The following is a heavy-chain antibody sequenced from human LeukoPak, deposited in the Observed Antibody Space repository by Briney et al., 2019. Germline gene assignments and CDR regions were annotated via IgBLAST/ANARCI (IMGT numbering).Heavy chain of an antibody. CDR3: ARTSKLYGYSSGWGAFDI. V-gene: IGHV3-53*01. J-gene: IGHJ3*02. CDR1: GFTVSNNY. D-gene: IGHD6-19*01. Sequence: GGSLRLSCAASGFTVSNNYMNWVRQAPGKGLEWVSVIYSDGSTYYADSVKGRFTISRDNSKNTLYLQMNSLRAEDTAVYYCARTSKLYGYSSGWGAFDIWGQGTMVTVSS. CDR2: IYSDGST.